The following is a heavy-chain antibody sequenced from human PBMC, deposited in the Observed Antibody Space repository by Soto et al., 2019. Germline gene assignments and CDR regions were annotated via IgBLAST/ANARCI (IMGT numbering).Heavy chain of an antibody. Sequence: PSETLSLTCTVSGGSISSGGCYWNWIRQHPGKGLEWIGYIYYSGFTLYNPSLKSRVTISVDTSKNQFSLKLSSVTAADTAVYYCARDFGGVSGTSNYFDHWGQGTPVTVSS. CDR3: ARDFGGVSGTSNYFDH. CDR1: GGSISSGGCY. V-gene: IGHV4-31*03. D-gene: IGHD3-16*01. J-gene: IGHJ4*02. CDR2: IYYSGFT.